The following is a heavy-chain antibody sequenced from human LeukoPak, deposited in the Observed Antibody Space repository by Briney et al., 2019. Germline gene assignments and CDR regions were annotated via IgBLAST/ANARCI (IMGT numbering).Heavy chain of an antibody. D-gene: IGHD3-3*01. J-gene: IGHJ4*02. CDR1: GYSISSGYY. Sequence: SETLSLTCTVSGYSISSGYYWGWIRQPPGKGLEWIGSIYHSGSTYYNPSLKSRVTISVDTSKNQFSLKLSSVTAADTAVYYCARDYAFWSGYYPVDYWGQGTLATVSS. V-gene: IGHV4-38-2*02. CDR2: IYHSGST. CDR3: ARDYAFWSGYYPVDY.